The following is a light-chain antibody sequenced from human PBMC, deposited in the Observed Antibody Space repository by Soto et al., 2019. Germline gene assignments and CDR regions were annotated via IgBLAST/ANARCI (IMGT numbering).Light chain of an antibody. Sequence: DIQLTQSPSFLSASVGDRVTITCRASQGISSYLAWYQQKPGKAPKLLIYGASTLQRGVSSRFSGSGSGTEFTLTSRSLQPEDFATYYWRHHKSSPITFGQGTRLEIK. CDR3: RHHKSSPIT. CDR2: GAS. V-gene: IGKV1-9*01. J-gene: IGKJ5*01. CDR1: QGISSY.